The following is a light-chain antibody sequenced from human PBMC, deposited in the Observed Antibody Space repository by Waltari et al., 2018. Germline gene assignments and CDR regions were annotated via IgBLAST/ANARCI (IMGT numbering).Light chain of an antibody. V-gene: IGLV8-61*01. CDR2: NTK. CDR1: SGSVSTNYY. J-gene: IGLJ3*02. Sequence: QTVVTQEPSFSVSPGGTVTLTCGLNSGSVSTNYYPSWYQQTPGRAPRTLIYNTKTRSSGAPDRFAGSILGNKAARTITGAQADDESDYYCVLYMSSGISVFGGGTKLTVL. CDR3: VLYMSSGISV.